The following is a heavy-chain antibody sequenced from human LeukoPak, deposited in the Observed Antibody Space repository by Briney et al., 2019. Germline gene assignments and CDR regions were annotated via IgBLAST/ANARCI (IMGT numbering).Heavy chain of an antibody. D-gene: IGHD3-3*01. CDR2: IGGGGGGT. V-gene: IGHV3-23*01. CDR1: GFTFSSYA. CDR3: AKAVRHIWSY. Sequence: GGSLRLSCAASGFTFSSYAMSWVRQAPGKGLEWVSAIGGGGGGTYYADSVKGRFTVSRDNSKNTLYLQMNSLRAEDTAVYYCAKAVRHIWSYWGQGTLVTVSS. J-gene: IGHJ4*02.